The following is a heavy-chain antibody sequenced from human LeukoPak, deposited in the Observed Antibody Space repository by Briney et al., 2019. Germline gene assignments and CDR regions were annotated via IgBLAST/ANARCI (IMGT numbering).Heavy chain of an antibody. Sequence: GGSLRLSYAAAGFTFSSYGMHWVRQAPGKGLEWVAFIRYDGSNKYYADSVKGRFTISRDNPKNTLYLQMNSPRAEDTAVYYCAIAPYSSGWYDGYYFDYWGQGTLVTVSS. D-gene: IGHD6-19*01. CDR1: GFTFSSYG. CDR3: AIAPYSSGWYDGYYFDY. CDR2: IRYDGSNK. J-gene: IGHJ4*02. V-gene: IGHV3-30*02.